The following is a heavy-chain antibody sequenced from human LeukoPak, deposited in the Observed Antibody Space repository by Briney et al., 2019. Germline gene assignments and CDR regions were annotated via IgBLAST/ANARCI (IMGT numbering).Heavy chain of an antibody. CDR2: IKRTVYGAPT. CDR1: GFTFSSYG. V-gene: IGHV3-15*07. J-gene: IGHJ4*02. Sequence: PGGSLRLSCAASGFTFSSYGMHWVRQAPGKGLEWVGRIKRTVYGAPTDYAAPVKGRFIITRDDSKNMLYLQMNSLKTEDTAVYFCTSGYSVARRDHYWGPGTLVIVSS. CDR3: TSGYSVARRDHY. D-gene: IGHD5-12*01.